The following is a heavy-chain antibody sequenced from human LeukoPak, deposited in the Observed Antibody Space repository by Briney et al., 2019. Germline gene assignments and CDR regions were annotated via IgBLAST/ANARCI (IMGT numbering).Heavy chain of an antibody. J-gene: IGHJ6*03. D-gene: IGHD2-2*02. Sequence: PGGSLRLSCAASGFNFSSYGMHWVRQAPGKGLEWVADIEEDGSEKYYVDSVKGRFTISRDNAKNSLYLQMNSLRAEDTALYYCARLYCSSTSCHTLHYYYMDVWGKGTTVTVSS. V-gene: IGHV3-7*01. CDR2: IEEDGSEK. CDR1: GFNFSSYG. CDR3: ARLYCSSTSCHTLHYYYMDV.